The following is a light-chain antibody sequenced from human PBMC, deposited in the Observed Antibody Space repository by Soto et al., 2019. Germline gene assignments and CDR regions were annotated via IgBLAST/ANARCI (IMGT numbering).Light chain of an antibody. CDR2: AAS. V-gene: IGKV3-15*01. J-gene: IGKJ1*01. Sequence: EIVMTQSPATLSVSPGERATLSCRASQSVSSNLAWYQQKPGQAPRLLIYAASTRATGIPARFSGSGSGTEFTLTISSLQSEDXAVYYCQQYNNWPLWTFGQGTKVEIK. CDR1: QSVSSN. CDR3: QQYNNWPLWT.